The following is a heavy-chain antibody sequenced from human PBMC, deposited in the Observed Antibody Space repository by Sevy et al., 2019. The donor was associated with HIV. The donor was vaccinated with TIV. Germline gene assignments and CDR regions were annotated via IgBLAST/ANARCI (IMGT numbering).Heavy chain of an antibody. V-gene: IGHV3-30*03. D-gene: IGHD6-19*01. Sequence: GGSLRLSCAASGFNFSNYVLHWVRQAPGKGLEWVTFISSYGNEADYVDSVKGRFTISRDDSKNTLYLQMNSLRPEETAVYYCARSILAVAGSYGMDVWGQGTTVTVSS. CDR2: ISSYGNEA. CDR1: GFNFSNYV. CDR3: ARSILAVAGSYGMDV. J-gene: IGHJ6*02.